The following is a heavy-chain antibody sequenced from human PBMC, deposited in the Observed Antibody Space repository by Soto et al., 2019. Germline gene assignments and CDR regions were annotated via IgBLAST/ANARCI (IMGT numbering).Heavy chain of an antibody. CDR2: INPNSGGT. J-gene: IGHJ4*02. CDR3: ESHPQGFLEWLCWGPGTYYFDY. V-gene: IGHV1-2*04. Sequence: GASVKVSCKASGYTFTGYYMHWVRQAPGQGLEWMGWINPNSGGTNYAQKFQGWVTMTRDTSISTAYMELSRLSPDDTAVYYCESHPQGFLEWLCWGPGTYYFDYWGQGNLVTLSS. CDR1: GYTFTGYY. D-gene: IGHD3-3*01.